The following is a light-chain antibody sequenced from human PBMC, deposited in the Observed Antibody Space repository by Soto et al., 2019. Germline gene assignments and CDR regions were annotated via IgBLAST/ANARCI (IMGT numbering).Light chain of an antibody. CDR1: KLGDKY. J-gene: IGLJ2*01. CDR3: QAWDSSTAGV. V-gene: IGLV3-1*01. Sequence: SYELTQPPSVSVSPGQTASITCSGDKLGDKYACWYQQKPGQSPVLVIYQDSKRPSGIPERFSGSNSGNTATLTISGTQAMDGADYYCQAWDSSTAGVFGGGTKVTVL. CDR2: QDS.